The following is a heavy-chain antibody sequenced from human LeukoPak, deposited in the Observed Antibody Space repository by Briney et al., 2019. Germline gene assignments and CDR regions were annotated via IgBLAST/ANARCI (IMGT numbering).Heavy chain of an antibody. J-gene: IGHJ4*02. D-gene: IGHD3-10*01. V-gene: IGHV4-39*07. Sequence: SETLSLTCTVSGGSISSSSYYWGWIRQPPGKGLEWIGSIYYSGSTYYNPSLKSRVTISVDTSKNQFSLKLSSVTAADTAVYYCARYSGSGSFPYNWSKETLVTVSS. CDR2: IYYSGST. CDR3: ARYSGSGSFPYN. CDR1: GGSISSSSYY.